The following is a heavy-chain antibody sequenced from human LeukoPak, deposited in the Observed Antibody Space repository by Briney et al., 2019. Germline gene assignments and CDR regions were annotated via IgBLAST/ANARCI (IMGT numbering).Heavy chain of an antibody. V-gene: IGHV1-18*01. J-gene: IGHJ5*01. CDR2: ISVFNGHT. D-gene: IGHD2-15*01. CDR3: ARGGGGSPWLDF. CDR1: GDRFVIYS. Sequence: SVTLSFKRSGDRFVIYSLSWVRKPPAQGLGSMGWISVFNGHTDYAQKLQGRPQWTADTSTGTAYMELTGLTSDASAMYYCARGGGGSPWLDFWGQGTLVTVSS.